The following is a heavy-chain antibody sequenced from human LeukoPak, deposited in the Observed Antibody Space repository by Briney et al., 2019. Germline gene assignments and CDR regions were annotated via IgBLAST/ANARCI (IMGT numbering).Heavy chain of an antibody. CDR3: ARFVPPYYFDY. CDR1: GGSISSYY. CDR2: IYYSGST. D-gene: IGHD6-6*01. Sequence: SETLSLTCTVSGGSISSYYWSWIRQPPGKGLEWIGYIYYSGSTNYNPSLKSRVTISVDTSKNQFSLKLSSVTAADTAVYYCARFVPPYYFDYWGQGTLVTVSS. V-gene: IGHV4-59*01. J-gene: IGHJ4*02.